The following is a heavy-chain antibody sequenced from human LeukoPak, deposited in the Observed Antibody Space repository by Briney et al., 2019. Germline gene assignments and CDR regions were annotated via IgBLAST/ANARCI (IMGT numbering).Heavy chain of an antibody. CDR1: GFTINSYW. CDR2: INTDGSST. J-gene: IGHJ4*02. CDR3: ATMTSH. V-gene: IGHV3-74*01. Sequence: PGGSLRLSCAASGFTINSYWMHWVRQAPGKGLVWVSRINTDGSSTVYADSVRGRFTISRDNAKNTLYLQMNSLRAEDTAVYYCATMTSHWGQGTLVTVSS. D-gene: IGHD4-11*01.